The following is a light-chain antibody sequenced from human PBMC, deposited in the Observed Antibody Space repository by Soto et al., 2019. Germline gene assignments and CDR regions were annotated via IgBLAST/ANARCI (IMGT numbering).Light chain of an antibody. J-gene: IGKJ3*01. V-gene: IGKV3-20*01. Sequence: EIVLTQSPGTLSLSPGERATLSCRASQSVTSNYLAWYQQKPGQAPRLLIYGASSRATGIPDRFSGSGSGTHFTLSISRLEPEDFAVFYCQQYGSSPFTFGPGTKVDIK. CDR2: GAS. CDR1: QSVTSNY. CDR3: QQYGSSPFT.